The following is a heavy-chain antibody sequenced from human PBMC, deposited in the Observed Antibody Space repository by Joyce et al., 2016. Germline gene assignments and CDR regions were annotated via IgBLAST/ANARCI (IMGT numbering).Heavy chain of an antibody. Sequence: QVQLVQSGAEVKKPGSSMKVSCTASGGTFSNYAFNWVRQAPGQGLEWRGGIIPFSETEGYAQKFEGRVTITADESTTTAYLELTRLRSADTAIYFCATGQGTSFALPFDPWGQGTLVTVTS. J-gene: IGHJ5*02. CDR2: IIPFSETE. CDR3: ATGQGTSFALPFDP. V-gene: IGHV1-69*01. CDR1: GGTFSNYA. D-gene: IGHD3-16*01.